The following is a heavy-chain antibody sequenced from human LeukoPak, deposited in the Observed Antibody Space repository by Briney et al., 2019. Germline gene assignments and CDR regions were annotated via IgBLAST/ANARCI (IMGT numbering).Heavy chain of an antibody. V-gene: IGHV3-23*01. Sequence: AGGSLRLSCAASGFTFSSFAMSGVGQAQGKGLEGVSTIRGGGGSTSYADSVRGRFTISIDNSKNTLYLQMNSLRAEDTAIYYCAKGDSSSWGVFDYWGQGTLVTVSS. CDR1: GFTFSSFA. D-gene: IGHD6-13*01. CDR2: IRGGGGST. CDR3: AKGDSSSWGVFDY. J-gene: IGHJ4*02.